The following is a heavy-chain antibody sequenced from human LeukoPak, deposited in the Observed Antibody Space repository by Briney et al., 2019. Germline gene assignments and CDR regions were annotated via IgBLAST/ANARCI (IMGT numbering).Heavy chain of an antibody. CDR1: GSTFSSYS. D-gene: IGHD2-21*01. CDR3: ARGAIVASGYFDY. CDR2: ISTGSSYI. V-gene: IGHV3-21*01. Sequence: GGSLRLSCAASGSTFSSYSMNWVRQAPGKGLEWVSSISTGSSYIYYADSVRGRFTISRDNAKNSLYLQMNSLRAEDTAVYYCARGAIVASGYFDYWGQGTLVTVSS. J-gene: IGHJ4*02.